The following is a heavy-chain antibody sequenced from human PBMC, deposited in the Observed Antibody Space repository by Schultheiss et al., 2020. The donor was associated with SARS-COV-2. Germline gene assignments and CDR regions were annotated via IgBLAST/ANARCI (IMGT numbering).Heavy chain of an antibody. V-gene: IGHV6-1*01. J-gene: IGHJ6*02. CDR2: TYYRSKWYN. CDR1: GDSVSSNSAA. CDR3: ARGRYCSGGSCQYYGMDV. D-gene: IGHD2-15*01. Sequence: SQTLSLTCAISGDSVSSNSAAWNWIRQSPSRGLEWLGRTYYRSKWYNDYAVSVKSRITINPGTSKNQFSLQLNSVTPEDTAVYYCARGRYCSGGSCQYYGMDVWGQGTTVTVSS.